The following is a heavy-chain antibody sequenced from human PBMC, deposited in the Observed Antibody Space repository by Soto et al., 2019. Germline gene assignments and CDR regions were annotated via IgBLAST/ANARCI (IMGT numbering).Heavy chain of an antibody. Sequence: ASVKVSCKASGYTFTSYGISWVRQAPGQGLEWMGWISAYNGNTNYAQKLQGRVTMTTDTSTSTDYMELRSLRSADTAVYYCARDGRSSSGWYLGYWGQGTLVTVAS. V-gene: IGHV1-18*01. D-gene: IGHD6-19*01. J-gene: IGHJ4*02. CDR2: ISAYNGNT. CDR3: ARDGRSSSGWYLGY. CDR1: GYTFTSYG.